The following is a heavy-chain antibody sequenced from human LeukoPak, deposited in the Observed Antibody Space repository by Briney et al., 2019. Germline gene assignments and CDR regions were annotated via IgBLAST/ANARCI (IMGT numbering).Heavy chain of an antibody. V-gene: IGHV3-7*03. Sequence: GGSLRLSCAASGFTFSTYWMNWFRQTPGKGLEWVAKIKADGGEKDHVASVKGRFTISRDNAKNSLYLQMNSLRAEDTALYYCAKDAHRRKYYYYYYMDVWGKGTTVTISS. J-gene: IGHJ6*03. CDR2: IKADGGEK. CDR3: AKDAHRRKYYYYYYMDV. CDR1: GFTFSTYW.